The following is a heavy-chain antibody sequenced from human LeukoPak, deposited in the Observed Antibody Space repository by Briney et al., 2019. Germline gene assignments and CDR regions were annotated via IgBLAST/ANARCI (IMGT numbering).Heavy chain of an antibody. D-gene: IGHD3-22*01. Sequence: GGSLRLSCAASGFTFSSYAMSWVRQAPGKGLEWVSAISGSGGSTYYADSVKGRFTISRDNSKNALYLQMNSLRAEDTAVYYCAKSEMRYYDSSGPHWGQGTLVTVSS. V-gene: IGHV3-23*01. CDR3: AKSEMRYYDSSGPH. CDR1: GFTFSSYA. CDR2: ISGSGGST. J-gene: IGHJ4*02.